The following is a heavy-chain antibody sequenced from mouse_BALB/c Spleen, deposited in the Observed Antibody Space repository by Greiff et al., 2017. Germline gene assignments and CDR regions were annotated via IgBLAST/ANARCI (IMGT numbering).Heavy chain of an antibody. Sequence: EVQLQESGPELVKPGASVKMSCKASGYTFTSYVMHWVKQKPGQGLEWIGYINPYNDGTKYNEKFKGKATLTSDKSSSTAYMELSSLTSEDSAVYYCARANDYDPAWFAYWGQGTLVTVSA. D-gene: IGHD2-4*01. V-gene: IGHV1-14*01. J-gene: IGHJ3*01. CDR3: ARANDYDPAWFAY. CDR1: GYTFTSYV. CDR2: INPYNDGT.